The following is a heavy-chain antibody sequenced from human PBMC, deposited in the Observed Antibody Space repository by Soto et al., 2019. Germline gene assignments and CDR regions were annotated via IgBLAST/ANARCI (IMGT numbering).Heavy chain of an antibody. J-gene: IGHJ3*02. CDR2: INPSGGST. V-gene: IGHV1-46*01. Sequence: ASVKVSCKASGYTFTSYYMHWVRQAPGQVLEWMGIINPSGGSTSYAQKFQGRVTMTRDTSTSTVYMELSSLRSEDTAVYYCARDGNVLRYFDWSNKGGAFDIWGQGTMVTVSS. CDR1: GYTFTSYY. D-gene: IGHD3-9*01. CDR3: ARDGNVLRYFDWSNKGGAFDI.